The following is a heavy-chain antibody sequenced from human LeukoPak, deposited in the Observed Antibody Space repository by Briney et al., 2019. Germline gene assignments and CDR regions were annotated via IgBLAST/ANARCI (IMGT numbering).Heavy chain of an antibody. J-gene: IGHJ4*02. CDR2: ISLNGETT. D-gene: IGHD6-19*01. CDR1: GFSVSSFG. Sequence: PGGSLRLSCAVSGFSVSSFGMSWVCQAPGKGLEWISAISLNGETTWYADSVKGRFIISRDNSKNTLYLQLTSLRAEDTAVYYCAQGFSSGWYPYWGQGSLVSVSS. V-gene: IGHV3-23*01. CDR3: AQGFSSGWYPY.